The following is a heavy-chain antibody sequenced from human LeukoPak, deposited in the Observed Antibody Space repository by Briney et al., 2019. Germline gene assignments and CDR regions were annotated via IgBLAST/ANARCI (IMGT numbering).Heavy chain of an antibody. CDR2: IIPILGIA. J-gene: IGHJ6*02. CDR1: GGTFSSYA. V-gene: IGHV1-69*04. Sequence: SVKVSCKASGGTFSSYAISWVRQAPGQGLEWMGRIIPILGIANYAQKFQGRVTITADKSTSTAYMELSSLRSEDTAVYYCARGRSRNGFLEWLASNYYYYGMDVWGQGTTVTVSS. CDR3: ARGRSRNGFLEWLASNYYYYGMDV. D-gene: IGHD3-3*01.